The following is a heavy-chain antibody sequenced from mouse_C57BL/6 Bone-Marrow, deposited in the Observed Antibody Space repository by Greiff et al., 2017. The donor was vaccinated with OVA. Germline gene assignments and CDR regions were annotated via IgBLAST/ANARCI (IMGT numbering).Heavy chain of an antibody. CDR2: IHPNSGST. Sequence: VQLQQPGAELVKPGASVKLSCKASGYTFTSYWMHWVKQRPGQGLEWIGMIHPNSGSTNYNEKFKSKATLTVDKSSSTAYMQLSSLTSEDSAVYYCARYHLGSSPWFAYWGQGTLVTVSA. V-gene: IGHV1-64*01. CDR3: ARYHLGSSPWFAY. D-gene: IGHD1-1*01. J-gene: IGHJ3*01. CDR1: GYTFTSYW.